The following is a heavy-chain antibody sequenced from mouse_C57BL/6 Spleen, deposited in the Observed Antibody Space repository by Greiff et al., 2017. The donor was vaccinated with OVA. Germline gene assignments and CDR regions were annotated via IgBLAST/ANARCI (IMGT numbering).Heavy chain of an antibody. CDR1: GFNINNTY. Sequence: EVQRVESVAELVRPGASVKLSCTASGFNINNTYMHWVKQRPEQGLEWIGRIDPANGNTKYAPKFQGKATITADTSSNTAYLQLSSLTSEDAASDYCACSLYDAMDYWGKGTSVTVSS. CDR2: IDPANGNT. D-gene: IGHD6-1*01. CDR3: ACSLYDAMDY. V-gene: IGHV14-3*01. J-gene: IGHJ4*01.